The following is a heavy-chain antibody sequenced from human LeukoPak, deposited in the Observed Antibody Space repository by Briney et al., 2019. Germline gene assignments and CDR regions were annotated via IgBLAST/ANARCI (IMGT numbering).Heavy chain of an antibody. CDR1: GFTFSSYW. D-gene: IGHD6-19*01. CDR2: IKQDGSEK. CDR3: ARVIAVAGGTMDV. V-gene: IGHV3-7*01. Sequence: GGSLRLSCAASGFTFSSYWMSWVRQAPGKGLEWVANIKQDGSEKYYVDSVKGRFTLSRDNAKNSLYVQMNSLRAEDTAVYYCARVIAVAGGTMDVWGKGTTVTVSS. J-gene: IGHJ6*03.